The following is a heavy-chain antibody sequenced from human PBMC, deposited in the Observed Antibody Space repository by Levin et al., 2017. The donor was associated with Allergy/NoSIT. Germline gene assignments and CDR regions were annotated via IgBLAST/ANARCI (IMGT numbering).Heavy chain of an antibody. V-gene: IGHV3-9*01. D-gene: IGHD6-19*01. CDR3: AKAGTVATNYYYYGMDV. Sequence: LSLTCAASGFTFDDYAMHWVRQAPGKGLEWVSGISWNSGSIGYADSVKGRFTISRDNAKNSLYLQMNSLRAEDTALYYCAKAGTVATNYYYYGMDVWGQGTTVTVSS. CDR1: GFTFDDYA. J-gene: IGHJ6*02. CDR2: ISWNSGSI.